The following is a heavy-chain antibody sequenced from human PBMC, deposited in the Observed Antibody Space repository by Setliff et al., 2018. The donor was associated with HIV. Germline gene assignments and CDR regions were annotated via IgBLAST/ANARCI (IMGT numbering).Heavy chain of an antibody. J-gene: IGHJ1*01. CDR3: ARVPTSSWYVTTQRTKEYFHH. V-gene: IGHV4-39*07. CDR1: GGSIKSSSYY. D-gene: IGHD6-13*01. Sequence: SETLSLTCTVSGGSIKSSSYYWGWIRQPPGKGLEWIGSIYYSGTTYYNPSLKSLVTISTDTSRNQFSLRLSSVTAADTAIYYCARVPTSSWYVTTQRTKEYFHHWGQGTLVTVSS. CDR2: IYYSGTT.